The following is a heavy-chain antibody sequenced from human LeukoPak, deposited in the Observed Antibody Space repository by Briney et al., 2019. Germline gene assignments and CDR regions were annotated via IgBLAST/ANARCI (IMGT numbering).Heavy chain of an antibody. J-gene: IGHJ4*02. CDR3: ARDLHYCDSSGYFGY. V-gene: IGHV3-74*01. CDR2: INSDGSST. Sequence: GGSLRLSCAASGFTFSSYWMHWVRPAPGKGLVRVSRINSDGSSTSYADSVKGRFTISRDNAKNTLYLQMNSLRAEDTAMYYSARDLHYCDSSGYFGYWGQGTLVTVSS. D-gene: IGHD3-22*01. CDR1: GFTFSSYW.